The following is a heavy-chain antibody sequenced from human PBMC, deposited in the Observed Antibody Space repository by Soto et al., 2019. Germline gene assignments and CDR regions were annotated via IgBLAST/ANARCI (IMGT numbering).Heavy chain of an antibody. V-gene: IGHV3-23*01. CDR2: ISGNGGAT. J-gene: IGHJ5*02. CDR1: GLTFSTFA. D-gene: IGHD3-3*01. CDR3: APRLTIFGIVKLSTWFDP. Sequence: EVQLLESGGGLVQPGGSLRLSCTASGLTFSTFAMSWVRQSPGKGLEWVSTISGNGGATFYADSVKGRFTISRDNSKKTLYLQMNGLRAEDTAVYYCAPRLTIFGIVKLSTWFDPSGQGTLVTVSS.